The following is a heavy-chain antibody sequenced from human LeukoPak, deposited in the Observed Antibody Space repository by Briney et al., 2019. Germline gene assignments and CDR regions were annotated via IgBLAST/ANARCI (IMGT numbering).Heavy chain of an antibody. D-gene: IGHD1-26*01. V-gene: IGHV1-2*02. Sequence: ASVCVSCKASGYTFTGYYMHWVRQAPGQGLEWMGWINPNSGGTNYAQNFQGRVTMTRDTSISTAYMELSRLRSDDTALYYCARASGRYSDAFVNWGHRKMVTVSS. CDR2: INPNSGGT. CDR3: ARASGRYSDAFVN. CDR1: GYTFTGYY. J-gene: IGHJ3*02.